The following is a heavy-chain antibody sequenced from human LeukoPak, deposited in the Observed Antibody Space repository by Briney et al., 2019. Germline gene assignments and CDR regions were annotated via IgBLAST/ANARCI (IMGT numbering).Heavy chain of an antibody. CDR1: GFTVSTDY. D-gene: IGHD4-23*01. CDR2: ISSSSSYI. J-gene: IGHJ4*02. V-gene: IGHV3-21*01. Sequence: GGSLRLSCAASGFTVSTDYMSWVRQAPGKGLEWVSSISSSSSYIYYADSVKGRFTISRDNAKNSLYLQMNSLRAEDTAVYYCARGRTVVTPMPIDYWGQGTLVTVSS. CDR3: ARGRTVVTPMPIDY.